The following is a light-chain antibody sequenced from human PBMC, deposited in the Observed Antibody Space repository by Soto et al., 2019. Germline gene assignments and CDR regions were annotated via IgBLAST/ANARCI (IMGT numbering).Light chain of an antibody. V-gene: IGKV1-39*01. CDR3: QQSYSTLET. Sequence: IQMTQSPSSLSASVGDRVTITCRASQSISSYLNWYQQKPGKAPKLLIYAASILQSGVPSRFSGRGSGTDFTLTISNLQPEDYATYYCQQSYSTLETFGRGTKVDIK. CDR1: QSISSY. CDR2: AAS. J-gene: IGKJ1*01.